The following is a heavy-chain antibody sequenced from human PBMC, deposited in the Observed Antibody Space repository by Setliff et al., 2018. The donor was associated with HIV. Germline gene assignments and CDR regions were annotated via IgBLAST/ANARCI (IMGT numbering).Heavy chain of an antibody. J-gene: IGHJ4*02. CDR1: GGTFSNYG. D-gene: IGHD3-16*01. CDR2: IILVQGIP. Sequence: AASVKVSCKPSGGTFSNYGISWVRQAPGQGFEWLGGIILVQGIPNYAQKFQGRLTMTSDTSTSTVYMELSSLRSEDTAVYYCARAVASRNIRGEYSFDYWGQGTLVTVSS. V-gene: IGHV1-69*10. CDR3: ARAVASRNIRGEYSFDY.